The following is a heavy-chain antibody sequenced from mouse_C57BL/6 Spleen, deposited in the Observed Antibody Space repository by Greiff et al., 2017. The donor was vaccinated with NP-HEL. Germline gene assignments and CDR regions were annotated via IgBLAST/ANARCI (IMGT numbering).Heavy chain of an antibody. Sequence: VQLKQSGAELVRPGASVKLSCTASGFNIKDDYMHWVKQRPEQGLEWIGWIDPENGDTEYASKFQGKATITADTSSNTAYLQLSSLTSEDTAVYYCTRGTMAVGPFDYWGQGTTLTVSS. D-gene: IGHD1-1*02. CDR1: GFNIKDDY. J-gene: IGHJ2*01. V-gene: IGHV14-4*01. CDR2: IDPENGDT. CDR3: TRGTMAVGPFDY.